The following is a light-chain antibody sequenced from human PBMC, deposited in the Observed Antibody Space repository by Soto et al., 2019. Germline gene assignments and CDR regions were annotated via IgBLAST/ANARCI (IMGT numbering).Light chain of an antibody. J-gene: IGLJ2*01. V-gene: IGLV2-14*03. CDR3: SSYSSRSTLLV. CDR1: SSDIGGYSY. CDR2: DVN. Sequence: QSVLTQPASVSASPGQSITISCIGTSSDIGGYSYVSWYQQHPGNAPKLLIRDVNYRPSGISARFSGSKSGNTASLTISGLQTEDEADYYCSSYSSRSTLLVFGGGTKVTVL.